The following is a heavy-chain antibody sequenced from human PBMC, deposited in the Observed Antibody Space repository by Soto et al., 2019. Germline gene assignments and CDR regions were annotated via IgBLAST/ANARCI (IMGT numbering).Heavy chain of an antibody. J-gene: IGHJ6*02. Sequence: PGGSLRLSCAASGFTFSSYSMNWVRQAPGKGLEWVSYISSSSSTIYYADSVKGRFTISRDNAKNSLYLQMNSLRDEDTAVYYCARGAYDFWSGYYPGDYYYGMDVWGQGTTVTVSS. D-gene: IGHD3-3*01. CDR2: ISSSSSTI. CDR3: ARGAYDFWSGYYPGDYYYGMDV. V-gene: IGHV3-48*02. CDR1: GFTFSSYS.